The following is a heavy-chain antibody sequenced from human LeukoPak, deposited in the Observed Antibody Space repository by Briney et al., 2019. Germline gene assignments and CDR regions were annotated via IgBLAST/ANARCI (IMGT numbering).Heavy chain of an antibody. D-gene: IGHD4-17*01. Sequence: ASVKVSCKASGYTFTGYHMHWVRQAPGQGLEWMGWINPNSGGTNYARKFQGSVTMTRDTSISTAYMELSRLRSDDTAAYYCARTTYGDYEVELDYWGQGTLVTVSS. CDR1: GYTFTGYH. CDR3: ARTTYGDYEVELDY. V-gene: IGHV1-2*02. J-gene: IGHJ4*02. CDR2: INPNSGGT.